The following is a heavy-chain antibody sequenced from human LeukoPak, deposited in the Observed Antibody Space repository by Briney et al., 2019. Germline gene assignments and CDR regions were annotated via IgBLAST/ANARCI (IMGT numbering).Heavy chain of an antibody. CDR3: ARGLSSSWYFAGLAHTDAFDI. D-gene: IGHD6-13*01. Sequence: GDSLRLSCAASGFTFTKYWMTWVRQAPGKGLEWVSVIYSGGSTYYADSVKGRFTISRDNSKNTLYLQINSLRAEDTAVYYCARGLSSSWYFAGLAHTDAFDIWGQGTMVTVSS. V-gene: IGHV3-53*01. CDR2: IYSGGST. CDR1: GFTFTKYW. J-gene: IGHJ3*02.